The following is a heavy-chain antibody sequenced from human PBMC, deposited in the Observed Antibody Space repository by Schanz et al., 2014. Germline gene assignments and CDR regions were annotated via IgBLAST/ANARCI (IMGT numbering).Heavy chain of an antibody. CDR3: ARDDRFLEWSLPDY. CDR2: INPNSGGT. CDR1: GHPFTAYY. Sequence: QVQLVQSGAEVKKPGASVKVSCKASGHPFTAYYMHWVRQAPGQGLEWMGRINPNSGGTNYAQKFQGRVTMTRDTSISTAYMELSRLTSDDTAIYYCARDDRFLEWSLPDYWGQGTLVTVSS. J-gene: IGHJ4*02. D-gene: IGHD3-3*01. V-gene: IGHV1-2*06.